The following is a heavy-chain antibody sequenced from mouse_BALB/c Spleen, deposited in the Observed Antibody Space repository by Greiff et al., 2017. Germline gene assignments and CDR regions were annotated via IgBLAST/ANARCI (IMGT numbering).Heavy chain of an antibody. CDR3: ARNWDGYAMDY. CDR2: IWSGGRT. Sequence: QVQLQQSGPGLVQPSQSLSITCTVSGFSLTSYGVHWVRQSPGKGLEWLGVIWSGGRTDYNAACISRLSISKDNSKSQVFFKMNSLQADDTAIYYCARNWDGYAMDYGGQGTAVTVSS. CDR1: GFSLTSYG. V-gene: IGHV2-4-1*01. D-gene: IGHD4-1*01. J-gene: IGHJ4*01.